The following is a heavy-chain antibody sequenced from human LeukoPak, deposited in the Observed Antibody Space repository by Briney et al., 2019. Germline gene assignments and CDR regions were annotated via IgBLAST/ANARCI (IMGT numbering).Heavy chain of an antibody. V-gene: IGHV3-30*18. CDR2: ISYDGSNK. D-gene: IGHD3-3*02. CDR1: GFTFSSYG. CDR3: AKDRLISAFTPIDY. J-gene: IGHJ4*02. Sequence: GGSLRLSCAASGFTFSSYGMHWVRQAPGKGLEWVAVISYDGSNKYYADSVKGRFTISRDNSKNTLYLQMNSLRAKDTAVYYCAKDRLISAFTPIDYWGQGTLVTVSS.